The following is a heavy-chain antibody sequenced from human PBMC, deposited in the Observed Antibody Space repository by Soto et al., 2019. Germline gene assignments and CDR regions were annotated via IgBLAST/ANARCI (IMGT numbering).Heavy chain of an antibody. Sequence: PGGSLRLSCAASGFTVSSNYMSWVRQAPGKGLEWVSVIYSGGSTYYADSVKGRFTISRDNSKNTLYLQMNSLRAEDTAVYYCAREGRGYSGYDLSYYYYGMDVWGQGTTVTGSS. CDR1: GFTVSSNY. CDR2: IYSGGST. D-gene: IGHD5-12*01. V-gene: IGHV3-53*01. CDR3: AREGRGYSGYDLSYYYYGMDV. J-gene: IGHJ6*02.